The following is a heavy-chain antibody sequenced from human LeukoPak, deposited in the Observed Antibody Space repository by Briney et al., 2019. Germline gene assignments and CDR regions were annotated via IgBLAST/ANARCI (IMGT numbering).Heavy chain of an antibody. CDR3: ARDRRCSGGSCHSGVFDY. D-gene: IGHD2-15*01. V-gene: IGHV1-2*02. CDR2: INPNSGGT. J-gene: IGHJ4*02. Sequence: GASVKVSCKASGYTFTGYYMHWVRQAPGQGLEWMGWINPNSGGTNYAQKFQGRVTMTRDTSISTAYMELSRLRSDDTAVYYCARDRRCSGGSCHSGVFDYWGQGTLVTVSS. CDR1: GYTFTGYY.